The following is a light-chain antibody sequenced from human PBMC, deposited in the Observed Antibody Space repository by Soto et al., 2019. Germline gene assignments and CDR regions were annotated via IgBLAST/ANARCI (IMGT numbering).Light chain of an antibody. V-gene: IGKV1-5*01. J-gene: IGKJ1*01. CDR3: QLYNIQFT. Sequence: DIKMTQSPSTLSASVGARVAITWRASQSSSSWSAWYQQKPVKAPKVLVYDASSLERGVPSRFSGRGSGTEFIITISRLQADDVAAYYRQLYNIQFTFGQGTRLEIK. CDR2: DAS. CDR1: QSSSSW.